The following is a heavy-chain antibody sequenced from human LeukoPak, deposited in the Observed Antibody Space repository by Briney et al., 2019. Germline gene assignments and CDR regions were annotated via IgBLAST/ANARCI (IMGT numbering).Heavy chain of an antibody. Sequence: PGGSLRLSCAASGFTFSSYAMSWVRQAPGKGLEWVSTITGSGGTTYYADSVKGRFTISRDNSKSTLYLQMNSLRAEDTALYYCARESPVAATGRSWFDSWGQGTLVTVSS. V-gene: IGHV3-23*01. J-gene: IGHJ5*01. CDR1: GFTFSSYA. CDR3: ARESPVAATGRSWFDS. CDR2: ITGSGGTT. D-gene: IGHD6-13*01.